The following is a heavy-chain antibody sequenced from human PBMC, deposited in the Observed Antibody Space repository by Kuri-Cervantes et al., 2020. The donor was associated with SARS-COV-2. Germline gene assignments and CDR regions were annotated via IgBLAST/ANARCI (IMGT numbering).Heavy chain of an antibody. J-gene: IGHJ4*02. D-gene: IGHD3-22*01. Sequence: GESLKISCAASGFTVSSNYMSWVRQAPGKGLEWVSVIYSGSSTSYADSVKGRFTISRDNPRNTLYLQMNSLRAEDTAVYYCARGHDRRVYFSTPAPYYFDFWGQGILVTVSS. V-gene: IGHV3-53*01. CDR2: IYSGSST. CDR1: GFTVSSNY. CDR3: ARGHDRRVYFSTPAPYYFDF.